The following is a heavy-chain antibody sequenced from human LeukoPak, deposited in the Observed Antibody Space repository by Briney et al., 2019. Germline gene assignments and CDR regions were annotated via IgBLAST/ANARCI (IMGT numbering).Heavy chain of an antibody. Sequence: ASETLSLTCAVYGGSFSGYYWSWIRQPPGKGLEWIGEINHSGSTNYNPSLKSRVTISVDTSKNQFSLKLSSMTAADTAVYYCATHGYSYGKYYYYYGMDVWGQGTTVTVSS. D-gene: IGHD5-18*01. CDR3: ATHGYSYGKYYYYYGMDV. CDR1: GGSFSGYY. J-gene: IGHJ6*02. V-gene: IGHV4-34*01. CDR2: INHSGST.